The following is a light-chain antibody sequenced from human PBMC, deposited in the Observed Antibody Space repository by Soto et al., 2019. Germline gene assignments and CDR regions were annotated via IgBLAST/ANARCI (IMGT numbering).Light chain of an antibody. J-gene: IGKJ3*01. V-gene: IGKV1-9*01. CDR1: QDISNY. CDR3: QQLYTYPRT. Sequence: DIQLTQSPSFLSASVGDRVTITCRASQDISNYLAWYQQTAGKAPKFLIYAATTLQSGVPSRFSGSGSGTVFTLTISSLQPEDFATYYCQQLYTYPRTFGPGTKVDLK. CDR2: AAT.